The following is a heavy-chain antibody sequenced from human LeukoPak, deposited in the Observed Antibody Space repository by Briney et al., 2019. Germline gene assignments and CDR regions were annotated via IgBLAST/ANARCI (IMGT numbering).Heavy chain of an antibody. D-gene: IGHD3-22*01. Sequence: PGRSLRLSCAASGFTFSSYGMHWVRQAPGKGLEWVAVIWYDGSNKYYADSVKGRFTISRDNSKNTLYLQMNSLRAEDTAVYYCARDRYYDSSGYYYDYWGQGTLVTVSS. CDR1: GFTFSSYG. CDR2: IWYDGSNK. CDR3: ARDRYYDSSGYYYDY. J-gene: IGHJ4*02. V-gene: IGHV3-33*01.